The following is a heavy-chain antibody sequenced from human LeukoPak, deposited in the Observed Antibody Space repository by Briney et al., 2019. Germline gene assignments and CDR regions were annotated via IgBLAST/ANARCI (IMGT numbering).Heavy chain of an antibody. Sequence: GGSLRLSCAASGFTLGNHGMHWVRQAPGKGLEWVANIKQDGSEKYYVDSVKGRFTISRDNAKNSLYLQMNSLRAEDTAVYYCARAPDDDYGDYFDYWGQGTLVTVSS. CDR2: IKQDGSEK. CDR1: GFTLGNHG. CDR3: ARAPDDDYGDYFDY. J-gene: IGHJ4*02. D-gene: IGHD4-17*01. V-gene: IGHV3-7*01.